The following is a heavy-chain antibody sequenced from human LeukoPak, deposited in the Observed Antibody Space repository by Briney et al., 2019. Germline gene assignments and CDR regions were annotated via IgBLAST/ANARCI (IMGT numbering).Heavy chain of an antibody. J-gene: IGHJ3*02. Sequence: GGSLRLSCAASGFTVSINSMRWVRQAPGKGLEWVSLIYSGGITYYADSVKGRFTISRDNSKNSLYLQMNSLRAEDTAVYYCARDPNWFDIWGQGTMVTVSS. V-gene: IGHV3-66*01. CDR3: ARDPNWFDI. CDR1: GFTVSINS. CDR2: IYSGGIT. D-gene: IGHD1-1*01.